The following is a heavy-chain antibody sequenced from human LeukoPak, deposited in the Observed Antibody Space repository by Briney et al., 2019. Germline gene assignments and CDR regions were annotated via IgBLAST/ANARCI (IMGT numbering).Heavy chain of an antibody. V-gene: IGHV4-61*02. J-gene: IGHJ4*02. CDR1: GGSISSGSYY. CDR2: IYTSGST. CDR3: ARDTSGSSLDY. D-gene: IGHD2-2*01. Sequence: SETLSLTCIVSGGSISSGSYYWSWIRQPAGKGLEWIGRIYTSGSTNYNPSLKSRVTISVDTSKNQFSLKLSSVTAADTAVYYCARDTSGSSLDYWGQGTLVTVSS.